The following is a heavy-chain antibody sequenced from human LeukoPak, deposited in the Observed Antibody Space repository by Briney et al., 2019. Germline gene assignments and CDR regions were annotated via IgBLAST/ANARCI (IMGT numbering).Heavy chain of an antibody. CDR3: ARGPTSKGYYGSGSRRWFDP. J-gene: IGHJ5*02. CDR1: GGSISSSSYY. CDR2: IYYSGST. V-gene: IGHV4-39*07. Sequence: SETLSLTCTVSGGSISSSSYYWGWIRQPPGKGLEWIGSIYYSGSTYYNPSLKSRVTISVDTSKNQFSLKLSSVTAADTAVYYCARGPTSKGYYGSGSRRWFDPWGQGTLVTVSS. D-gene: IGHD3-10*01.